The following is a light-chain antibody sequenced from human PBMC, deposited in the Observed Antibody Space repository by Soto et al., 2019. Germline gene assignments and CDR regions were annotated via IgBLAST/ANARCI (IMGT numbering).Light chain of an antibody. CDR2: GAS. CDR3: QQYGSSPPMYT. V-gene: IGKV3-20*01. Sequence: EIVLTQSPATLSLSPGERATLSCRASQSVSSFLAWYQQKPGQAPRLLIYGASSRATGIPDRFSGSGSGTDFTLTISRLEPEDFAVYYCQQYGSSPPMYTFGQGTKVDIK. CDR1: QSVSSF. J-gene: IGKJ2*01.